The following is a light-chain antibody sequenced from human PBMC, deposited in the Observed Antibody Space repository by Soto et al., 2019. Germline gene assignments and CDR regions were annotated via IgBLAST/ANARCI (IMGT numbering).Light chain of an antibody. J-gene: IGKJ5*01. CDR1: QSVNSCY. CDR2: GAY. Sequence: EIVLTQSPATLSLSPWERATLSCRASQSVNSCYLSWYQQQPGQAPRLLIDGAYSTATGIPDRFSGSGSWAAVTLPTSRLVHAEDAVYYCQQYRSNPSMTFGQGTRLEIK. CDR3: QQYRSNPSMT. V-gene: IGKV3-20*01.